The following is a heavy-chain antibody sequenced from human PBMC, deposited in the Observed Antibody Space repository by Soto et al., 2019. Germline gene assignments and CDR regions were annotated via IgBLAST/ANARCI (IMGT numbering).Heavy chain of an antibody. Sequence: EVQLVESGGGLVQPGGSLRLSCAASGFTVSSNYMSWVRQAPGKGLEWVSVIYSGGSTYYADSVKGRFTISRDNSKNTLYLQMNSLRGEDTAVYYCARDLGIDDYGGSREVYWGQGTLVTVSS. J-gene: IGHJ4*02. V-gene: IGHV3-66*01. D-gene: IGHD4-17*01. CDR1: GFTVSSNY. CDR2: IYSGGST. CDR3: ARDLGIDDYGGSREVY.